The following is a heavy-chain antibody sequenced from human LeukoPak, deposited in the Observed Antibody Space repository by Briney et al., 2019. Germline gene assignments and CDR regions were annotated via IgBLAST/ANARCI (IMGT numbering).Heavy chain of an antibody. D-gene: IGHD3-22*01. V-gene: IGHV4-38-2*01. J-gene: IGHJ4*02. CDR1: GYSISSGYY. CDR3: ARPDYYDSSGYDY. CDR2: IYHSGST. Sequence: PSETLSLTCAVSGYSISSGYYWGWIRQPPGKGLEWIGSIYHSGSTYYNPSLKSRVTISVDTSKNQFSLKLSSVTAADTAVYYRARPDYYDSSGYDYWGQGTLVTVSS.